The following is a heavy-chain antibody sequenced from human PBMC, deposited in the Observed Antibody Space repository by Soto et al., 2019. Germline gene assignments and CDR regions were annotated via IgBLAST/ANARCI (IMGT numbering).Heavy chain of an antibody. V-gene: IGHV1-2*02. D-gene: IGHD3-22*01. CDR2: IGPESGAT. Sequence: RGSVKVSCKASGHTFTGHYIHWVRQAPEQGPEWMGEIGPESGATRYAQRFQGRVTMTRDMSITTVYMELNNLSPDDTAVYYCGRGRSGQIVVFYWGQGTPVTVSS. CDR1: GHTFTGHY. CDR3: GRGRSGQIVVFY. J-gene: IGHJ4*02.